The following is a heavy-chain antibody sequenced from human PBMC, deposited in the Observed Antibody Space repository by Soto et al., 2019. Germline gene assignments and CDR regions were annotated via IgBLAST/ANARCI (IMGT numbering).Heavy chain of an antibody. V-gene: IGHV3-30-3*01. D-gene: IGHD1-26*01. J-gene: IGHJ4*02. CDR2: ISYDGSNK. CDR1: GFTFSSYA. Sequence: QVQLVESGGGVVQPGRSLRLSCAASGFTFSSYAMHWVRQAPGKGLEWVAVISYDGSNKYYADSVKGRFTISRDNSKNTLYLHMNSLRAEDTAVYYCARDPSYSGSYCDYWGQGTLVTVSS. CDR3: ARDPSYSGSYCDY.